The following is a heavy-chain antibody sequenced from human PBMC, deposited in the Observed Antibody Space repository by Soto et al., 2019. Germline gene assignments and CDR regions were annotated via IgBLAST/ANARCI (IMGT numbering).Heavy chain of an antibody. CDR3: ARGLHILTGYIHWYFDL. V-gene: IGHV3-33*01. D-gene: IGHD3-9*01. CDR2: IWYDGSYK. CDR1: GFTFSSYG. Sequence: QVQLVESGGGVVQPGRSLRLSCAASGFTFSSYGMHWVRQAPGKGLEWVAVIWYDGSYKYYADSVKGRFTISRDNSKNTLYLQMNSLNAEDTAVYYRARGLHILTGYIHWYFDLWGRGTLVTVSS. J-gene: IGHJ2*01.